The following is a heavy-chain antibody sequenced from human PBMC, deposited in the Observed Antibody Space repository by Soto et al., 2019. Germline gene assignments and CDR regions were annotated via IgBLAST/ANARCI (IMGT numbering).Heavy chain of an antibody. CDR2: INTYNGNT. D-gene: IGHD3-10*02. J-gene: IGHJ5*02. Sequence: GASVKVSCKASGYTFTNYGISWVRQAPGQGLEWMGWINTYNGNTNHAQKLQGRVTMTTDTSTSTAYMELRSLRSDDTAVYYCARGLGSGTYYNQYNWFAPWGQGTLVTVSS. CDR3: ARGLGSGTYYNQYNWFAP. V-gene: IGHV1-18*01. CDR1: GYTFTNYG.